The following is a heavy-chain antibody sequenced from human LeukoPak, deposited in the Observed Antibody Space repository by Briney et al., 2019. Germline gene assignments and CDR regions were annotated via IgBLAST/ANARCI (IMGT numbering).Heavy chain of an antibody. CDR3: AQNTYYYDSSGYYVY. CDR2: ISGSGGST. J-gene: IGHJ4*02. D-gene: IGHD3-22*01. Sequence: GGSLRLSCAASGFTFSSYAMSWVRQAPGKGLEWVSAISGSGGSTYYADSVKGRFTISRDNSKNTLYLQMNSLRAEDTAVYYCAQNTYYYDSSGYYVYWGQGTLVTVSS. CDR1: GFTFSSYA. V-gene: IGHV3-23*01.